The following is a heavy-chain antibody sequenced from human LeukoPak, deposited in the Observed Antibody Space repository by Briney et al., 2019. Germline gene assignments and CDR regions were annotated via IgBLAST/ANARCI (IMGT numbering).Heavy chain of an antibody. CDR1: GGSFSGYY. V-gene: IGHV4-34*01. D-gene: IGHD6-19*01. Sequence: ETLSLTCAVYGGSFSGYYWSWIRQPPGKGLEWIGEINHSGSTNYNPSLKSRVTISVDTSKNQFPLKLSSVTAADTAVYYCARVYSSAWYLDYWGQGTLVTVSS. CDR2: INHSGST. CDR3: ARVYSSAWYLDY. J-gene: IGHJ4*02.